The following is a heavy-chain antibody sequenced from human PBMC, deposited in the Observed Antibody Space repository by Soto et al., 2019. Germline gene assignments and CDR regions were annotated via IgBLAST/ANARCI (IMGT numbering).Heavy chain of an antibody. D-gene: IGHD3-10*01. CDR1: GFTFSSYG. CDR3: AREGQSMVRGVIGWFDP. Sequence: QVQLVESGGGVVQPGRSLRLSCAASGFTFSSYGMHWVRQAPGKGLEWVAVIWYDGSNKYYADSVKGRFTISRDNSKNTLYLQMNSLRAEDTAVYYCAREGQSMVRGVIGWFDPWGQGTLVTVSS. J-gene: IGHJ5*02. CDR2: IWYDGSNK. V-gene: IGHV3-33*01.